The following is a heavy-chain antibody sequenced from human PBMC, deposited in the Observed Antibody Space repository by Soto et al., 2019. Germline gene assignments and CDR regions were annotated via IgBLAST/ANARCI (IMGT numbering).Heavy chain of an antibody. CDR3: AKLIAATATDY. CDR1: GFTFSSYA. CDR2: VTDSGSST. J-gene: IGHJ4*02. V-gene: IGHV3-23*01. D-gene: IGHD6-13*01. Sequence: GGSLRLSCAASGFTFSSYAMTWVRQAPGKGLEWVSDVTDSGSSTYYADSVKGRFTISRDNSKNTLYLQMNSLRAEDTAVYYCAKLIAATATDYWGQGTLVTVSS.